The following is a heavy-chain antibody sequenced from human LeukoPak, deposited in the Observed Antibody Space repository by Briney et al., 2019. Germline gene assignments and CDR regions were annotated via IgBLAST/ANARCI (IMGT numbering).Heavy chain of an antibody. CDR1: GYIFTNYW. D-gene: IGHD6-6*01. Sequence: PGESLKISCKVSGYIFTNYWIGWVRQTPGKGLEWLGIIYPGDSDTRYSPAFQGQVTISADKSISTAYLQWSSLKASDTAMYYCARRFEYSSSSPQYYFDYWGQGTLVTVSS. CDR3: ARRFEYSSSSPQYYFDY. V-gene: IGHV5-51*01. CDR2: IYPGDSDT. J-gene: IGHJ4*02.